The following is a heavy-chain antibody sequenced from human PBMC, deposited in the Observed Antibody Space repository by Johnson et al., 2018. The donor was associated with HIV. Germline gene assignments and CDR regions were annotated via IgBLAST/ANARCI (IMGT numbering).Heavy chain of an antibody. J-gene: IGHJ3*02. CDR1: GFTFSSYD. V-gene: IGHV3-13*01. CDR3: TPCTFGAFDI. CDR2: IGTAGDT. D-gene: IGHD1-1*01. Sequence: VQLVESGGGLVQPGGSLRLSCAASGFTFSSYDMHWVRQATGKGLEWVSAIGTAGDTYYPGSVKGRFTISRDDSKNTLYLQMNSLKTEDTAVYYCTPCTFGAFDIWGQGTMVTVSS.